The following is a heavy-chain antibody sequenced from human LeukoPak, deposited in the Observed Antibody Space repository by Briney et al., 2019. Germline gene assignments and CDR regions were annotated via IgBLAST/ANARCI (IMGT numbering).Heavy chain of an antibody. Sequence: SETLSLTCAVSGVSISSSYWNWIRQPPGRGLEWIGYIYYSGSTNYSPSLKSRVTISVDTSKSQFSLRLSSVTAADTAVYYCARSGGVLTGYFIDYWGQGTLVTVSS. CDR1: GVSISSSY. CDR2: IYYSGST. D-gene: IGHD3-9*01. V-gene: IGHV4-59*01. CDR3: ARSGGVLTGYFIDY. J-gene: IGHJ4*02.